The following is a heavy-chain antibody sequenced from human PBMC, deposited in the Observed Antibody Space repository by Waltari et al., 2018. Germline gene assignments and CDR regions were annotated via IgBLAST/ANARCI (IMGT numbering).Heavy chain of an antibody. CDR2: IKQDGSEK. CDR1: GFTFSSYW. J-gene: IGHJ4*02. Sequence: EVQLVESGGGLVQPGGSLRLSCVASGFTFSSYWMNWVRQVPGKGLEWGANIKQDGSEKYFVDSVKGRFTISRDNAKNSLFLQMNSLRAEDTAVYYCATSRTFDYWGQGTLVTVSS. CDR3: ATSRTFDY. D-gene: IGHD2-2*01. V-gene: IGHV3-7*01.